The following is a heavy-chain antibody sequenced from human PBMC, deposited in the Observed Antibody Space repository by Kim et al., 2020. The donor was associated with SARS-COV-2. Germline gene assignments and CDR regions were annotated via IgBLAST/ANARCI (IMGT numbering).Heavy chain of an antibody. CDR2: IWYDGSNK. CDR3: ARGMWLRPTGAYYFDY. Sequence: GGSLRLSCAASGFTFSSYGMHWVRQAPGKGLEWVAVIWYDGSNKYYADSVKGRFTISRDNSKNTLYLQMNSLRAEDTAVYYCARGMWLRPTGAYYFDYWGQGTLVTVSS. CDR1: GFTFSSYG. J-gene: IGHJ4*02. V-gene: IGHV3-33*01. D-gene: IGHD5-12*01.